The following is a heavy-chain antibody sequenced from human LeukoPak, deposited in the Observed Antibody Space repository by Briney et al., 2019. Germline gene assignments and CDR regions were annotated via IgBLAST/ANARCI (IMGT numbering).Heavy chain of an antibody. Sequence: GGSLRLSCAASGFTFSSCAMNWVRQGPGKGLEWVSGISSSGGSTSYADSVKGRFTISRDNSKNTLYLQMNSLRAEDTAVYYCARDSGAVEDTGVGFDYWGQGTLVTASS. D-gene: IGHD2-8*02. J-gene: IGHJ4*02. CDR2: ISSSGGST. CDR3: ARDSGAVEDTGVGFDY. CDR1: GFTFSSCA. V-gene: IGHV3-23*01.